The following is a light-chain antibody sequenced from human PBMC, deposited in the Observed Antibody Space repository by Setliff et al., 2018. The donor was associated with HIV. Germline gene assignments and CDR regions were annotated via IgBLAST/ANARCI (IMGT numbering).Light chain of an antibody. Sequence: QSVLTQPASVSGSPGQSITISCTGISSDVGGYYSVSWYQQHPGKAPKLMIYDVINRPSGVSNRFSGSRSGNTASLTISGLQVEDEADYYCSSYTTGSTLYVFGPGTKVTVL. CDR3: SSYTTGSTLYV. CDR2: DVI. V-gene: IGLV2-14*03. J-gene: IGLJ1*01. CDR1: SSDVGGYYS.